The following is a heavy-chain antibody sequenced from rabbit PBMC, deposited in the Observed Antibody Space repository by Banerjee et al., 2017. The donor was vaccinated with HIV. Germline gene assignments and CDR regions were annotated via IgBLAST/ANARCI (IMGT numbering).Heavy chain of an antibody. CDR2: IYTGDGST. V-gene: IGHV1S40*01. CDR1: GFSFSSNYY. Sequence: QSLEESGGGLVQPEGSLTLTCTASGFSFSSNYYMCWVRQAPGKGLEWIGCIYTGDGSTYYASWAKGRFTISKTSSTTVTLQMTSLTAADTATYFCQYAVDGYTSTNLWGPGTLVTVS. CDR3: QYAVDGYTSTNL. J-gene: IGHJ4*01. D-gene: IGHD1-1*01.